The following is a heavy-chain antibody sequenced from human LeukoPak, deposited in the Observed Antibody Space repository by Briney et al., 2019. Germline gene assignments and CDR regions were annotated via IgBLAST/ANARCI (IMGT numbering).Heavy chain of an antibody. Sequence: SETLSLTCTVSGGYISSHYWSWIRQPAGKGLEWIGRIYTSGSTNYNPSLKSRVTISVDTSKNQFSLKLSSVTAADTAVYYCARRRRWGSGSYGNWFDPWGQGTLVTVSS. D-gene: IGHD3-10*01. CDR2: IYTSGST. J-gene: IGHJ5*02. CDR1: GGYISSHY. V-gene: IGHV4-4*07. CDR3: ARRRRWGSGSYGNWFDP.